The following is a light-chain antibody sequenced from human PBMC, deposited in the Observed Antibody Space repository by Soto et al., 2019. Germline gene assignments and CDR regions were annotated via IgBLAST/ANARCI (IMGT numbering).Light chain of an antibody. Sequence: QSVLTQPASVSGSPGQSITISCTGTSSDVGGYNYVSWYQQHPDKAPKLIIFDVSDRPSGVSNRFSGSKSGNTASLTIFGLQAEDEADYYCSSYTSSSTGVFGTGTQLTVL. CDR3: SSYTSSSTGV. CDR2: DVS. CDR1: SSDVGGYNY. J-gene: IGLJ1*01. V-gene: IGLV2-14*01.